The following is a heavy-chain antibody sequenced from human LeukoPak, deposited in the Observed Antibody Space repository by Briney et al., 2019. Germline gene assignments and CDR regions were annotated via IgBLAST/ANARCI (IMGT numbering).Heavy chain of an antibody. Sequence: GGSLRLSCAASGFTFSSYAMGWVRQAPGKGLEWVSAISGSGGSTYYADSVKGRFTISRDNSKNTLYLQMNSLRAEDTAVYYCAKIGSDWDGYPLDYWGQGTLVTVSS. CDR2: ISGSGGST. CDR3: AKIGSDWDGYPLDY. D-gene: IGHD3-22*01. J-gene: IGHJ4*02. V-gene: IGHV3-23*01. CDR1: GFTFSSYA.